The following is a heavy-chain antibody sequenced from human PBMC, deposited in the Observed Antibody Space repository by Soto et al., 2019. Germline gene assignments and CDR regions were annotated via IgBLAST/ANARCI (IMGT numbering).Heavy chain of an antibody. CDR2: IFSNDEK. Sequence: QVTLKESGPVLVNPTETLTLTCTVSGFSLSNARMGVSWIRQPPGKALEWLAHIFSNDEKSYSTSLKSRLTISKDTSKSQVVLTMTNMDPVDTATYYCARIRFTRLAVAVYYFDYWGQGTLVTVSS. CDR1: GFSLSNARMG. J-gene: IGHJ4*02. CDR3: ARIRFTRLAVAVYYFDY. V-gene: IGHV2-26*01. D-gene: IGHD6-19*01.